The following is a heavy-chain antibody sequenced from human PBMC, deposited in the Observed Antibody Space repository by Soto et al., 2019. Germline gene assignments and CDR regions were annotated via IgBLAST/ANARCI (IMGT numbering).Heavy chain of an antibody. CDR2: INHSGST. D-gene: IGHD2-21*01. CDR1: GGSFSGYY. CDR3: ERGRSGGDFNY. J-gene: IGHJ4*02. Sequence: QVQLQQWGAGLLKPSETLSLTCAVYGGSFSGYYWSWIRQPPGKGLEWIGEINHSGSTNYNPSLKSRVTISVDTSRKPCSLKPSSVTAADTAVYYCERGRSGGDFNYWGQGTLVTVSS. V-gene: IGHV4-34*01.